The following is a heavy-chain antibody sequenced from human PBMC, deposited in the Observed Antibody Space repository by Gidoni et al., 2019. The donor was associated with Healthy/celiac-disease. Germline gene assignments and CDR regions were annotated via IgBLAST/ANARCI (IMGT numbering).Heavy chain of an antibody. CDR1: GFTFSDHY. V-gene: IGHV3-72*01. CDR2: TRNKANSYTT. Sequence: EVQLVESGGGLVQPGGSLRLSCAASGFTFSDHYMDWVRQAPGKGLEWVGRTRNKANSYTTEYAASVKGRFTISRDDSKNSLYLQMNSLKTEDTAVYYCAPLPFGEGDYYYYGMDVWGQGTTVTVSS. D-gene: IGHD3-10*01. CDR3: APLPFGEGDYYYYGMDV. J-gene: IGHJ6*02.